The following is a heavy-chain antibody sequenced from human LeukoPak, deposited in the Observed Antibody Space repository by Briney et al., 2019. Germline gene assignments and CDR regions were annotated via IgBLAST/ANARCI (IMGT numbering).Heavy chain of an antibody. CDR2: INHSGST. CDR3: ARGPLGTPGDY. Sequence: SETLSLTCTVSGGSITSSNYFWGWIRQSPGKGLEWIGKINHSGSTNYNPSLKSRVTISVDTSKNQFSLKLSSVTAADTAVYYCARGPLGTPGDYWGQGTLVTVSS. J-gene: IGHJ4*02. D-gene: IGHD3-16*01. V-gene: IGHV4-39*07. CDR1: GGSITSSNYF.